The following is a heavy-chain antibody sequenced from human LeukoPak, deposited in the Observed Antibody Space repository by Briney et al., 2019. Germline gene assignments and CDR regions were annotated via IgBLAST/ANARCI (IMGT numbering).Heavy chain of an antibody. V-gene: IGHV3-23*01. CDR2: ISGSGGGT. CDR1: GFTFSSYA. J-gene: IGHJ4*02. D-gene: IGHD2/OR15-2a*01. Sequence: GGSLRLSCAASGFTFSSYAMTWVRQAPGKGLEWVSAISGSGGGTYYADSVKGRFTISRDNSKNTLYLQMYSLRAEDTAVYYCAKERSFGTWLGDYWGQGTLVTVSS. CDR3: AKERSFGTWLGDY.